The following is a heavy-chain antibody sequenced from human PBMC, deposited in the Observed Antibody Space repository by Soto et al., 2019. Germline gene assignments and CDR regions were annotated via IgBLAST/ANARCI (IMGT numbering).Heavy chain of an antibody. CDR3: ARGVTAGVDY. D-gene: IGHD1-26*01. J-gene: IGHJ4*02. Sequence: QVQLVQSGAEVREPGASVKVSCKASGYSFTSLDINWVRQTTGQGLEWMGWMQPSSGRTGYAQKFHGRVTMTRDTSINTAYMELSSLTSDDTAFYYCARGVTAGVDYWGQGTLVTVSS. CDR1: GYSFTSLD. V-gene: IGHV1-8*01. CDR2: MQPSSGRT.